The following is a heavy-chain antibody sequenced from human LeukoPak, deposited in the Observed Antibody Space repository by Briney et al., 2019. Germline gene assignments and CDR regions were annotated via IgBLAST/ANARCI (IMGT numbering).Heavy chain of an antibody. V-gene: IGHV3-7*01. J-gene: IGHJ4*02. CDR1: GFRFTGYW. CDR2: LHPDGSER. CDR3: ARGGYSFDY. D-gene: IGHD5-12*01. Sequence: GGSLRLSCAPSGFRFTGYWMTWVRQAPGEGLECVARLHPDGSERNYVGSVEGRFTVSGDNGKRALYLQMNSLRVDDTAVYYCARGGYSFDYLGQGTLVTVSS.